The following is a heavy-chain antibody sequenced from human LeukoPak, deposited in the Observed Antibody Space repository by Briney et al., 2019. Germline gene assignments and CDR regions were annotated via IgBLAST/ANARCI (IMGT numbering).Heavy chain of an antibody. CDR3: ARGGITIRDFFDY. CDR1: GGTFSSYA. Sequence: SVKVSCKASGGTFSSYAISWVRQAPGQGLEWMGGIIPIFGTANYAQKFQGRITITADESTSTAYMELSSLRSEDTAVYYCARGGITIRDFFDYWGQGTLVTVSS. V-gene: IGHV1-69*01. CDR2: IIPIFGTA. D-gene: IGHD3-9*01. J-gene: IGHJ4*02.